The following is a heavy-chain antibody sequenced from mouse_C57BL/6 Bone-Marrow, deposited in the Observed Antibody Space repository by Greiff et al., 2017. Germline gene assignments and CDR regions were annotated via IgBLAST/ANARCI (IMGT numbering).Heavy chain of an antibody. CDR1: GFNIKDDY. V-gene: IGHV14-4*01. CDR3: GSSYYYFDY. CDR2: IDPENGDT. D-gene: IGHD1-1*01. J-gene: IGHJ2*01. Sequence: VHVQQSGAELVRPGASVKLSCTASGFNIKDDYMHWVKQRPEQGLEWIGWIDPENGDTEYASKFQGKATITADTSSNTAYLQLSSLTSEDTAFYYCGSSYYYFDYRGQGATLTVSS.